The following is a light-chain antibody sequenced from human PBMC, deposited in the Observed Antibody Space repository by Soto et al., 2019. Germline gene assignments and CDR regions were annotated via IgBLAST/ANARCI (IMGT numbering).Light chain of an antibody. Sequence: EIVLTQSPATLSLSPVERATLSCRASQSISIYLAWYQQKPGQAPRLLIYAASSRATGIPDRFSGSGSGTDFTLTIDGLEPEDFVVYYCQQYGYSPITFGQGTRLEIK. CDR1: QSISIY. CDR2: AAS. CDR3: QQYGYSPIT. V-gene: IGKV3-20*01. J-gene: IGKJ5*01.